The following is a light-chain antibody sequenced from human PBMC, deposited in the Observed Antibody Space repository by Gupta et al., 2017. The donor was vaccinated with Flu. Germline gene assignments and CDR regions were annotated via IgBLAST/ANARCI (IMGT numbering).Light chain of an antibody. Sequence: SYELTQPLSVSVALGQTARITCGGNNIGSKNVHWYQQKPGQAPGLVIYRDSNRPSGIPERFSGSNSGNTATLTISRAQAGDEADYCCQVWDSSTAYVFGTGTKVTVL. CDR3: QVWDSSTAYV. J-gene: IGLJ1*01. V-gene: IGLV3-9*01. CDR2: RDS. CDR1: NIGSKN.